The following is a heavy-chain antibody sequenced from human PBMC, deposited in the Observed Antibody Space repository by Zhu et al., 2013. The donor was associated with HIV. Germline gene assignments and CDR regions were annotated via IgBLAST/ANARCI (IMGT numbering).Heavy chain of an antibody. Sequence: QVQLVQSGAEVKKPGSSVKVSCKASGGTFSSYAISWVRQAPGQGLEWMGGIIPIFGTANYAQKFQGRVTITADESTSTAYMELSSLRSEDTAVYYCARDNTKVGYCSSTSCYGMDVWGQGDHGHRLL. CDR3: ARDNTKVGYCSSTSCYGMDV. J-gene: IGHJ6*02. V-gene: IGHV1-69*01. D-gene: IGHD2-2*01. CDR1: GGTFSSYA. CDR2: IIPIFGTA.